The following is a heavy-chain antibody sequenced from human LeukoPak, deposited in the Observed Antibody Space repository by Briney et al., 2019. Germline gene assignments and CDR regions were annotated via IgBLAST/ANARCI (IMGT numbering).Heavy chain of an antibody. D-gene: IGHD3-10*01. Sequence: SVKVSCKASGGTFSSYAISWVRQAPGQGLEWMGMIIPIFGTANYAQKFQGRVTITTDESTSTAYMELSSLRSEDTAVYYCAREDYYGSVSYPFDYWGQGTLVTVSS. J-gene: IGHJ4*02. CDR3: AREDYYGSVSYPFDY. CDR2: IIPIFGTA. CDR1: GGTFSSYA. V-gene: IGHV1-69*05.